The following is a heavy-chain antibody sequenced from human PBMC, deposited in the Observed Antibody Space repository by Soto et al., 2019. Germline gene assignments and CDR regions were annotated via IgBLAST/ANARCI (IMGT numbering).Heavy chain of an antibody. Sequence: GGSLRLSCAASGFTFSSYSMNWVRQAPGKGLEWVSSISSSSTYIYYADSVKGRFTISRDNAKNSLYLQMNSLRAEDTAVYYCAREGVVRGVYNWFDLWGQGTLVTVSS. CDR3: AREGVVRGVYNWFDL. V-gene: IGHV3-21*01. D-gene: IGHD3-10*01. CDR1: GFTFSSYS. J-gene: IGHJ5*02. CDR2: ISSSSTYI.